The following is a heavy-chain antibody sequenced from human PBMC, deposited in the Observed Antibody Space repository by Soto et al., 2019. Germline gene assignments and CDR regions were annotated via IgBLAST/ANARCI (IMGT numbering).Heavy chain of an antibody. CDR1: GGTFSSYA. J-gene: IGHJ6*02. D-gene: IGHD3-10*01. Sequence: GASVKVSCKASGGTFSSYAISWVRQAPGQGLEWMGGIIPIFGTANYAQKFQGRVTITADESTSTAYMELSSLRSEDTAVYYCARGGDYYGSGSSGAYYYGMDVCGQGTTVTVSS. CDR2: IIPIFGTA. CDR3: ARGGDYYGSGSSGAYYYGMDV. V-gene: IGHV1-69*13.